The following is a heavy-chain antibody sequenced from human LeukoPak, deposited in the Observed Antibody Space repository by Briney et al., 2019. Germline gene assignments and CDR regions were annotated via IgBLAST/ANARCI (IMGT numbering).Heavy chain of an antibody. Sequence: GRSLRLSCAASGFTFSSYWMHWVRQAPGKGLVWVSRINSDGSSTSYADSVKGRFTISRDNAKNTLYLQMNSLRAEDTAVYHCARDNLVWFGDATPYYYYGMDVWGQGTTVTVSS. V-gene: IGHV3-74*01. CDR2: INSDGSST. CDR3: ARDNLVWFGDATPYYYYGMDV. D-gene: IGHD3-10*01. CDR1: GFTFSSYW. J-gene: IGHJ6*02.